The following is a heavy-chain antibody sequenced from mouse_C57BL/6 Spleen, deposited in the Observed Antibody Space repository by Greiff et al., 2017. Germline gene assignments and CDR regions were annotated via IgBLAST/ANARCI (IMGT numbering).Heavy chain of an antibody. J-gene: IGHJ2*01. D-gene: IGHD1-1*01. CDR1: GFNIKNTY. Sequence: VQLQQSVAELVRPGASVKLSCTASGFNIKNTYMHWVKQRPEQGLEWIGRIDPANGNTKYAPKFPGKATITADTSSNTAYLQLSSLTSEDTAIYCWTRGYLGISLGDYWGQGTTLTVSS. CDR2: IDPANGNT. V-gene: IGHV14-3*01. CDR3: TRGYLGISLGDY.